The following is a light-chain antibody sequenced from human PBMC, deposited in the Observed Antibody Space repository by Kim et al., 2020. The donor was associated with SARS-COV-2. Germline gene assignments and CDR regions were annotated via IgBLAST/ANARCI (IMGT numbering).Light chain of an antibody. CDR3: AAWDDSLNGPHVV. CDR1: SSNIGSNT. CDR2: SNN. J-gene: IGLJ2*01. Sequence: RVTISCSGSSSNIGSNTVNWYQQLPGTAPKLLIYSNNQRPSGVPDRFSGSKSGTSASLAISGLQCEDEADYYCAAWDDSLNGPHVVFGGGTQLTVL. V-gene: IGLV1-44*01.